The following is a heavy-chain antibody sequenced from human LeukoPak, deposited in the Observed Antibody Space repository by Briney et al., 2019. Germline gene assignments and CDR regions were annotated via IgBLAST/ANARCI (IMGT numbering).Heavy chain of an antibody. CDR1: GYTFTGYY. CDR3: ARDLGVYSSGWYN. CDR2: INPNSGGT. Sequence: ASVKVSCKASGYTFTGYYMHWVRQAPGQGLEWMGWINPNSGGTNYAQKFQGRVTMTRDTSISTAYMELSRLRSDDTAVYYCARDLGVYSSGWYNWGQGTLVTVSS. J-gene: IGHJ4*02. V-gene: IGHV1-2*02. D-gene: IGHD6-19*01.